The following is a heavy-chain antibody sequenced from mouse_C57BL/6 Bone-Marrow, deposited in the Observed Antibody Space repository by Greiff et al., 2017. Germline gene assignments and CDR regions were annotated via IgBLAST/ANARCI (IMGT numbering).Heavy chain of an antibody. V-gene: IGHV1-82*01. CDR1: GYTFTSSW. Sequence: VQLQQSGPELVKPGASVKISCKASGYTFTSSWMNWVKQRPGQGLEWIGWIYPGGGDTNYNGKFKGKATLTVDKSSSTAYMQLSSLTSEDSAVYFCARPNHDDWGKGTTVTVSS. CDR3: ARPNHDD. J-gene: IGHJ1*03. CDR2: IYPGGGDT.